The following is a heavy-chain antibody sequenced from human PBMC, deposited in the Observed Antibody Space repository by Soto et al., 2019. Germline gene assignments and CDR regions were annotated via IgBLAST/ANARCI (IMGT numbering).Heavy chain of an antibody. CDR1: GVSISTGGYY. CDR2: FYYIGST. Sequence: QVQLQESCPGLVKPSHTLSLTSTVSGVSISTGGYYWNWIRQHQEKGLEWIVYFYYIGSTYYNPSLKSRVTTSVNTSKNQFSLKLSSVTAADTAVYYCARSVFPWGQGTLVTVSS. J-gene: IGHJ5*02. CDR3: ARSVFP. V-gene: IGHV4-31*03.